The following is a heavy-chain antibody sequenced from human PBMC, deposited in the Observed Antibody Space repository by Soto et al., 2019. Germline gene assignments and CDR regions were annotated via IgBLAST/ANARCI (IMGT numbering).Heavy chain of an antibody. CDR1: GGTFSSYS. CDR3: ARDGGRHSGGIDY. D-gene: IGHD1-26*01. J-gene: IGHJ4*02. CDR2: IIPTFGTA. V-gene: IGHV1-69*01. Sequence: QVQLVQSGAEVKKPGSSVKVSCKASGGTFSSYSINRVRQAPGQGLEWMGEIIPTFGTADYAQKFQGRVTMTADESTSTAYMELSSLRSEDTAVYYCARDGGRHSGGIDYWGQGTLVTVSS.